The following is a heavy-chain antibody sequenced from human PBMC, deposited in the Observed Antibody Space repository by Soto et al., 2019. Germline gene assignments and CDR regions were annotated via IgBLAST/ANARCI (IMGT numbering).Heavy chain of an antibody. Sequence: QVQLVQSGAEVKKPGASVKVSCKASGYTFTSYGISWVRQAPGQGLEWMGWISAYNGNTNYAQKLQGRVTMTTHTSKSKAYMELRSLRSDDTAVYYCARDSIPYYCDSSGSFDYWGQGTLVTVSS. CDR1: GYTFTSYG. J-gene: IGHJ4*02. CDR3: ARDSIPYYCDSSGSFDY. V-gene: IGHV1-18*01. D-gene: IGHD3-22*01. CDR2: ISAYNGNT.